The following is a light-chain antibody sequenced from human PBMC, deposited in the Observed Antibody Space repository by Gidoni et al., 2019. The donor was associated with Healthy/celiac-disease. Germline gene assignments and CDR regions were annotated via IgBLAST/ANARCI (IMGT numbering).Light chain of an antibody. J-gene: IGLJ2*01. CDR3: QSYDSSLSGHVV. V-gene: IGLV1-40*01. CDR1: SPNVGAGYD. Sequence: QSVLTQPPSVSGAPGQRVTISCTGSSPNVGAGYDVHWYQQLPGTAPKLLIYGNSNRPSGVPALFSGSKSGTSASLAITGLQAEDEADYYCQSYDSSLSGHVVFGGGTKLTVL. CDR2: GNS.